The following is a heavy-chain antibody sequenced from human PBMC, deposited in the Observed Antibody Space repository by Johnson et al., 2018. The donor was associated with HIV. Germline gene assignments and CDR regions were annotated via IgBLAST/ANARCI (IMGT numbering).Heavy chain of an antibody. J-gene: IGHJ3*01. CDR3: ANLQSSDFPYAFDV. CDR1: GFTFSSYA. CDR2: ISYDGSNK. Sequence: QVQLVESGGGVVQPGGSLRLSCAASGFTFSSYAMHWVRQAPGKGLEWVAVISYDGSNKYYADSVKGRFTISRDNSKNTVYLQMSSLRAEDTAVYYCANLQSSDFPYAFDVWGQGTMVTVSS. V-gene: IGHV3-30-3*01. D-gene: IGHD4-11*01.